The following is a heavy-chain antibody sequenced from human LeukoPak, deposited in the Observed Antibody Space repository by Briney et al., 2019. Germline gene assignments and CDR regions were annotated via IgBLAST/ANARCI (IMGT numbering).Heavy chain of an antibody. J-gene: IGHJ4*02. Sequence: GSSVKVSCKASGGTFSSYAISWVRQAPGQGLEWMGWINAGNGNTKYSQKFQGRVTITRGTSASTAYMELSSLRSEDTAVYYCARTRVPRQYYYDSSGYYDYWGQGTLVTVSS. CDR2: INAGNGNT. CDR1: GGTFSSYA. CDR3: ARTRVPRQYYYDSSGYYDY. V-gene: IGHV1-3*01. D-gene: IGHD3-22*01.